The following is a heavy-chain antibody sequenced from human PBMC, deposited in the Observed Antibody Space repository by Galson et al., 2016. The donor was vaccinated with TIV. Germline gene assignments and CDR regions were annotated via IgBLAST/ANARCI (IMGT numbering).Heavy chain of an antibody. Sequence: PALVKPTQTLTLTCTFSGFSLTTSGVGVGWIRQPPGKALEWLAHIYLDADERYNPSLKSRLTIPKDTSKKQVVLTLTNMDPVDTATYYCAHLPNMFYSGMAVWGQGTTVTVSS. D-gene: IGHD3-10*02. CDR3: AHLPNMFYSGMAV. CDR1: GFSLTTSGVG. V-gene: IGHV2-5*02. CDR2: IYLDADE. J-gene: IGHJ6*02.